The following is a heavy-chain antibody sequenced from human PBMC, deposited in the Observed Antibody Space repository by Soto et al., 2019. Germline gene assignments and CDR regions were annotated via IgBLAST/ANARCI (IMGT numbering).Heavy chain of an antibody. CDR2: INPNIGGT. CDR3: AREELTIYYYGMDA. D-gene: IGHD1-7*01. V-gene: IGHV1-2*02. CDR1: GDIFTSYH. Sequence: ASVKVSCKASGDIFTSYHMHWVRQAPGQGLEWMGWINPNIGGTKYAQKFQGRVTMTRDTSISTAYMELSSLRSDDTAVYYCAREELTIYYYGMDAWGQGTTVTVSS. J-gene: IGHJ6*02.